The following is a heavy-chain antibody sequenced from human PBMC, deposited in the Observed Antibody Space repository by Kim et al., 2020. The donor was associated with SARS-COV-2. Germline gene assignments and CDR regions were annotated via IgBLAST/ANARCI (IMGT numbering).Heavy chain of an antibody. V-gene: IGHV3-43D*03. CDR3: AKDIPPVDYYYGMDV. CDR1: GFTFDDYA. Sequence: GGSLRLSCAASGFTFDDYAMHWVRQAPGKGLEWVSLISWDGGSTYYADSVKGRFTISRDNSKNSLYLQMNSLRAEDTALYYCAKDIPPVDYYYGMDVWGQGTTVTVSS. CDR2: ISWDGGST. J-gene: IGHJ6*02.